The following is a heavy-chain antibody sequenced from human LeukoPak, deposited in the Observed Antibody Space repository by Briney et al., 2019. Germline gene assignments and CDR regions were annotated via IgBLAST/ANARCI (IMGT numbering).Heavy chain of an antibody. Sequence: TGGSLRLSCEGSGFSFSSYWMSWVRQAPGKGLEGVANLKQDGSEKYYVDSVKGRFTISRDNANNSLVLQLNSLRAEDTAVYDCARGGDYLDYWGQGTLVTVSS. CDR1: GFSFSSYW. V-gene: IGHV3-7*05. CDR3: ARGGDYLDY. CDR2: LKQDGSEK. J-gene: IGHJ4*02.